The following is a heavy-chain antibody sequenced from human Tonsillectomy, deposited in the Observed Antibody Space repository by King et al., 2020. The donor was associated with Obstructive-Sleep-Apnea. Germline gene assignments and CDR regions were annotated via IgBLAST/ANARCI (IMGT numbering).Heavy chain of an antibody. CDR2: INPSGGST. CDR3: AREGYCSGGSCYYFDY. D-gene: IGHD2-15*01. Sequence: QLVQSGAEVKKPGASVKVSCKASGYTFTSYYMHWVRQAPGQGLEWMGIINPSGGSTSYAQKFQGRVTMTRDTSTSTVYMELSSLRSEDTAVYYCAREGYCSGGSCYYFDYWGQGTLVTVSS. CDR1: GYTFTSYY. V-gene: IGHV1-46*01. J-gene: IGHJ4*02.